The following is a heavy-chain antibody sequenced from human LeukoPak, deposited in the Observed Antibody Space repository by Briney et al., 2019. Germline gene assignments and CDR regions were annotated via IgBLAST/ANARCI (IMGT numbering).Heavy chain of an antibody. CDR3: TKLSDCGGDCYDRPHWFDP. CDR2: IHPSGML. Sequence: SQTLSLTCTVSGASFNSDDQYWNWIRQSPGKGLEWIGSIHPSGMLYNNPSLESRVTMSRDTSKNQFSLNLRSVTAADSAAYYCTKLSDCGGDCYDRPHWFDPWGQGSLVTVSS. J-gene: IGHJ5*02. CDR1: GASFNSDDQY. D-gene: IGHD2-21*02. V-gene: IGHV4-30-4*08.